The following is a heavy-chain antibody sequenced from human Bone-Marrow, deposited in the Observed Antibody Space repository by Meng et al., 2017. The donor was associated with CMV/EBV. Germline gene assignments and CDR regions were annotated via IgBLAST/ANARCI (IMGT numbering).Heavy chain of an antibody. D-gene: IGHD6-13*01. CDR2: IYYSGST. V-gene: IGHV4-39*07. Sequence: SETLSLTCTVSGGSISSSSYYWGWIRQPPGKGLEWIGSIYYSGSTYYNPSLKSRVTISVDTSKNQFSLKLNSVTAADTDVYYCARRFIASNTWYEADYWGQGALVTVSS. CDR1: GGSISSSSYY. CDR3: ARRFIASNTWYEADY. J-gene: IGHJ4*02.